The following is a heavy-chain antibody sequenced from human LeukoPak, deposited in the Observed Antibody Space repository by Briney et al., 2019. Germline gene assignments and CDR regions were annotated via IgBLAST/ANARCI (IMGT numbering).Heavy chain of an antibody. Sequence: GGSLRLSCVVSGFTFSSYNMTWVRQAPGQGLEWVSFISSSTHFIYYADSATSLFTTSRSTAKNSLYLQMNRLRAKDRAVYYAARDSDYVGGIYRRTPFDYWGQGTLVTVSS. CDR3: ARDSDYVGGIYRRTPFDY. CDR1: GFTFSSYN. J-gene: IGHJ4*02. CDR2: ISSSTHFI. V-gene: IGHV3-21*01. D-gene: IGHD3-16*02.